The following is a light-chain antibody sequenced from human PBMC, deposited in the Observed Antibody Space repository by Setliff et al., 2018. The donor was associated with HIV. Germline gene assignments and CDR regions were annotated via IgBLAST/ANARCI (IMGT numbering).Light chain of an antibody. V-gene: IGLV1-40*01. CDR1: NSNIGAGYD. CDR2: ANN. J-gene: IGLJ3*02. CDR3: QSYDTRLSGSRV. Sequence: QSALTQPPSVSGAPGQRVTISCTGNNSNIGAGYDVHWYQQLPGTALKLLIYANNNRPSGVPDRFSGSNSGSSASLAITGLQAEDEGDYYCQSYDTRLSGSRVFGGGTKVTVL.